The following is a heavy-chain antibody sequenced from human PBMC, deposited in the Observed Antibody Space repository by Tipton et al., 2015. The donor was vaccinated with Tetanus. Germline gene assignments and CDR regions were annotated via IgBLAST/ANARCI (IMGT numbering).Heavy chain of an antibody. CDR3: AREADCSGGSCFSGDFDN. CDR1: GFILSSYG. Sequence: SLRLSCAASGFILSSYGIHWVRQAPGKGLEWVAVSWYDGTDKYYADSVKGRFTISRDNSKNTLYLQMNSLRAGDTAVYYCAREADCSGGSCFSGDFDNWGQGTQVTVSS. D-gene: IGHD2-15*01. CDR2: SWYDGTDK. J-gene: IGHJ4*02. V-gene: IGHV3-33*01.